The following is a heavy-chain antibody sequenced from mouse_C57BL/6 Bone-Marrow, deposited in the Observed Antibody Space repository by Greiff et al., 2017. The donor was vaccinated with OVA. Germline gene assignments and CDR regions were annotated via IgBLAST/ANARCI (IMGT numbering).Heavy chain of an antibody. CDR3: TGLYYYGRGYYAMDY. D-gene: IGHD1-1*01. Sequence: EVQVVESGAELVRPGASVKLSCTASGFNIKDDYMHWVKQRPEQGLEWIGWIDPENGDTEYASKFQGKATITADTSSNTAYLQLSSLTSEDTAVYYCTGLYYYGRGYYAMDYWGQGTSVTVSS. J-gene: IGHJ4*01. CDR1: GFNIKDDY. V-gene: IGHV14-4*01. CDR2: IDPENGDT.